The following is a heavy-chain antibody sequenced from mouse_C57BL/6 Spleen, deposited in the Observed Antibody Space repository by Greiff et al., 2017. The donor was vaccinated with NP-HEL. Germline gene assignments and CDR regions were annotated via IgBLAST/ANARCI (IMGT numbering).Heavy chain of an antibody. CDR2: INPNNGGT. J-gene: IGHJ2*01. V-gene: IGHV1-22*01. CDR1: GYTFTDYN. Sequence: VQLKESGPELVKPGASVKMSCKASGYTFTDYNMHWVKQSHGKSLEWIGYINPNNGGTSYNQKFKGKATLTVNKSSSTAYMELRSLTSEDSAVYYCARDGYPFDYWGQGTTLTVSS. CDR3: ARDGYPFDY. D-gene: IGHD2-3*01.